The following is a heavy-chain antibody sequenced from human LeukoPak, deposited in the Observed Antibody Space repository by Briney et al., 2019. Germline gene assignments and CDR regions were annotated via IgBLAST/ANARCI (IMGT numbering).Heavy chain of an antibody. CDR2: ISHNEGT. CDR3: ARIRCGHNSALCYNH. J-gene: IGHJ4*02. D-gene: IGHD2-8*01. V-gene: IGHV4-34*01. Sequence: SETLSLTCAVYGVSLNDYYWSWIRQTPGKRLEWIGEISHNEGTRYNPSLKSRVTISVDTSENHLSLRLTSVTAADTAVYYCARIRCGHNSALCYNHWGLGTLVTVSS. CDR1: GVSLNDYY.